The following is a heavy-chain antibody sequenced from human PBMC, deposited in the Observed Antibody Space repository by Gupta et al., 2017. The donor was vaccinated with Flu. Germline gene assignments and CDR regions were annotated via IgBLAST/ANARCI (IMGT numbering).Heavy chain of an antibody. D-gene: IGHD6-13*01. V-gene: IGHV3-23*01. CDR3: AKDRSGNPAIDY. Sequence: TFSDYAMNWVRQAPGKGLAWLSTVGAGGDRAYSADSVMGRFTISRDNSKNTIYLQMNSLTGDDTAGYYCAKDRSGNPAIDYWGRGALVSVSS. CDR2: VGAGGDRA. CDR1: TFSDYA. J-gene: IGHJ4*02.